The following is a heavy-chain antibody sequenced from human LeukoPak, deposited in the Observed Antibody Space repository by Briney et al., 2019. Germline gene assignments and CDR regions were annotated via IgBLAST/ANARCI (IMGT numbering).Heavy chain of an antibody. CDR2: ISWNSDII. D-gene: IGHD3-22*01. V-gene: IGHV3-9*01. Sequence: GGSLSLSCAASGFTFSSYSMNWVRQAPGKGLEWVSSISWNSDIIAYADSVKGRFTISRDNAKNSLYLQMNSLKAEDTALYYCAKDIGPLTYHYDTSGYSGAFDYWGQGTLVTVSS. CDR1: GFTFSSYS. J-gene: IGHJ4*02. CDR3: AKDIGPLTYHYDTSGYSGAFDY.